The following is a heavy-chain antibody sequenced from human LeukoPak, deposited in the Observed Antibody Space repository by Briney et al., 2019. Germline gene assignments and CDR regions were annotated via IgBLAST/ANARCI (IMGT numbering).Heavy chain of an antibody. D-gene: IGHD3-9*01. CDR2: IYYTGIS. Sequence: SETLSLTCTVSGVSFSSTELYWGWIPQPPGQGLQWKGNIYYTGISYYNPSLNIRVTMYVDTSHNRFPRKMTSVTAADTAVYYCARLRKGRYFDYIFYYWGQGTLVTVSS. CDR1: GVSFSSTELY. V-gene: IGHV4-39*01. CDR3: ARLRKGRYFDYIFYY. J-gene: IGHJ4*02.